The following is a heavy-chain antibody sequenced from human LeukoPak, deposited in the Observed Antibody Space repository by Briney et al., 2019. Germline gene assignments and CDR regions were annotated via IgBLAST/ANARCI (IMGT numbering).Heavy chain of an antibody. Sequence: PGGSLRLSCAASGFTFETYTMNWVRQAPGKGLEWVSFISSTSSDINYADSVRDRFTISRDNAKNSLFLQMDSLRVEDTAVYYCAKGLFSGYDKYLDSWGQGTLVTVSS. CDR2: ISSTSSDI. J-gene: IGHJ4*02. D-gene: IGHD5-12*01. V-gene: IGHV3-21*04. CDR1: GFTFETYT. CDR3: AKGLFSGYDKYLDS.